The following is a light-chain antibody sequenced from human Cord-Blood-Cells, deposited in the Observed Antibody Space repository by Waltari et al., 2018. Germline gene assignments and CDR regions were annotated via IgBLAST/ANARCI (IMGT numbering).Light chain of an antibody. Sequence: ELVMTQSRATLSLSPGERATLSCRASQSVSSYLAWYQQKPGQAPRLLIYGASTRATGIPARFSGSGSGTEFTLTISSLQSEDFAVYYCQQYNNWPYTFGQGTKLEIK. CDR1: QSVSSY. V-gene: IGKV3-15*01. CDR3: QQYNNWPYT. CDR2: GAS. J-gene: IGKJ2*01.